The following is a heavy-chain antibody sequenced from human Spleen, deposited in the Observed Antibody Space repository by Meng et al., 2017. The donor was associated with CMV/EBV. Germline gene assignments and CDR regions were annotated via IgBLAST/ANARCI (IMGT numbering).Heavy chain of an antibody. V-gene: IGHV3-21*01. J-gene: IGHJ4*02. CDR2: ISSSSSYI. CDR1: GFTFSSYS. D-gene: IGHD3-22*01. CDR3: AREGDYYDRSGYYPSFFDY. Sequence: GESLKISCAASGFTFSSYSMNWVRQAPGKGLEWVSSISSSSSYIYYADSVKGRVTISRDNAKKSVHLQMNSLRAEDTAVYYCAREGDYYDRSGYYPSFFDYWGQGILVTVSS.